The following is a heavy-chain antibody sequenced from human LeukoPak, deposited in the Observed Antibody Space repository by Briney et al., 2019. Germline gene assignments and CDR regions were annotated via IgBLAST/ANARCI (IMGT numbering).Heavy chain of an antibody. J-gene: IGHJ3*02. CDR2: IKSKIDGGTT. V-gene: IGHV3-15*07. Sequence: KSGGSLRLSCAASGFTFNNDWMNWVRHAPGKGLEWVGRIKSKIDGGTTDYAAPVKGRFTISRDDSKNTLYLQMNSLKTGDTAVYYCTTGGNVLVAGTRAFDIWGQGTVVTVSS. CDR3: TTGGNVLVAGTRAFDI. CDR1: GFTFNNDW. D-gene: IGHD6-19*01.